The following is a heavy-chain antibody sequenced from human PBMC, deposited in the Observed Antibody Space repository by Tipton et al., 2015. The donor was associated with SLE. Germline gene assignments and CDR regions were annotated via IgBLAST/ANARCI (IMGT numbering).Heavy chain of an antibody. CDR1: GFTFDDSA. V-gene: IGHV3-23*01. D-gene: IGHD1-26*01. CDR3: TKESPWEES. J-gene: IGHJ5*02. Sequence: SLRLSCAASGFTFDDSAMHWVRQAPGKGLEWVSTITGSGDKTWHADSVKGRFTISRDNSKNTLYLQMNRLRVEDSAIYYCTKESPWEESWGQGTLVTVSS. CDR2: ITGSGDKT.